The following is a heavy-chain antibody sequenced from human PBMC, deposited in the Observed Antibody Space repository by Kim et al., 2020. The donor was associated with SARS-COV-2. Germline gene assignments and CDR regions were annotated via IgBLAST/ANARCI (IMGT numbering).Heavy chain of an antibody. D-gene: IGHD3-22*01. CDR3: ARAPTYYYDSSGLEGAFDI. J-gene: IGHJ3*02. V-gene: IGHV1-3*01. CDR2: INAGNGNT. Sequence: ASVKVSCKASGYTFTSYAMHWVRQAPGQRLEWMGWINAGNGNTKYSQKFQGRVTITRDTSASTAYMELSSLRSEDTAVYYCARAPTYYYDSSGLEGAFDIWGQGTMVTVSS. CDR1: GYTFTSYA.